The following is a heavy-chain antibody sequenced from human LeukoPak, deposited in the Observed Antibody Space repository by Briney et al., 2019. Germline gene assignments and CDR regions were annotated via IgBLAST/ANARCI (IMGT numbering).Heavy chain of an antibody. V-gene: IGHV4-4*02. D-gene: IGHD4-17*01. CDR1: GGPISSSNW. Sequence: SETLSLTCAVSGGPISSSNWWSWVRQPPGKGLEWIGETYHSGSTNYNPSLKSRVTISVDKSKNQFSLKLSSVTAADTAVYYCARGNDYGDYGLDYWGQGTLVTVSS. J-gene: IGHJ4*02. CDR2: TYHSGST. CDR3: ARGNDYGDYGLDY.